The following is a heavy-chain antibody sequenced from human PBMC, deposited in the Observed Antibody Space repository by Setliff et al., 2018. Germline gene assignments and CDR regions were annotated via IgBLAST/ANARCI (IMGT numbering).Heavy chain of an antibody. CDR2: IKQDGSEK. CDR1: GFTFSSLW. Sequence: PGGSLRLSCAASGFTFSSLWMSWVRQAPGKGLVWVANIKQDGSEKYYVDSVQGRFTIFRDNAKNSLYLQMNSLRAEDTAVYYCARDVYDFRAGLAAPWGQGTLVTVSS. CDR3: ARDVYDFRAGLAAP. V-gene: IGHV3-7*01. J-gene: IGHJ5*02. D-gene: IGHD3-3*01.